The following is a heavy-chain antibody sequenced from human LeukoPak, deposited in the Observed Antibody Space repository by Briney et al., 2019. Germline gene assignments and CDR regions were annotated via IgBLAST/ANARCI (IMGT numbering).Heavy chain of an antibody. CDR3: AREAAAGTNLFDY. D-gene: IGHD6-13*01. V-gene: IGHV4-59*01. CDR1: GGSISSYY. Sequence: SETLSLTSTVSGGSISSYYWSWIRQPPGKGLEWIGYIYYSGSTNYNPSLKSRVTISVDTSKNQFSLKLSSVTAADTAVYYCAREAAAGTNLFDYWGQGTLVTVSS. CDR2: IYYSGST. J-gene: IGHJ4*02.